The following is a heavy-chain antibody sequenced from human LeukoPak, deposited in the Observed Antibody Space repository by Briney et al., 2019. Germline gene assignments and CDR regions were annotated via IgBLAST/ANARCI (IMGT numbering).Heavy chain of an antibody. J-gene: IGHJ4*02. CDR3: ARSSEYCSSTSCYALVRYYFAY. CDR1: GYTFTSYD. D-gene: IGHD2-2*01. V-gene: IGHV1-2*02. CDR2: INPNSGGT. Sequence: ASVKVSCKASGYTFTSYDINWVRQAPVQGLEWMGWINPNSGGTNYAQKFQGRVTMTRDTSISTAYMELSRLRSDDTAVYYCARSSEYCSSTSCYALVRYYFAYWGQGTLVTVSS.